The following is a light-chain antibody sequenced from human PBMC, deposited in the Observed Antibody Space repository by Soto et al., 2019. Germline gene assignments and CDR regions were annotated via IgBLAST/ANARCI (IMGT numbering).Light chain of an antibody. J-gene: IGLJ3*02. CDR2: EVT. V-gene: IGLV2-18*02. CDR3: SSFTRRSTWV. Sequence: QSALTQPHSVSGSPGQSVTISCTGSTSDIGSYNRVSWYQQRPGTGPKLIIYEVTNRPSGVPDRFSGSKSGNTASLTISGLQTEDEADYYCSSFTRRSTWVFGGGTQLTVL. CDR1: TSDIGSYNR.